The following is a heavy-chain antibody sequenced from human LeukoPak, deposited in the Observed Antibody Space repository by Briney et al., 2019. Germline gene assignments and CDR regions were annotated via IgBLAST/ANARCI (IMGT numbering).Heavy chain of an antibody. CDR2: INPNNGGT. V-gene: IGHV1-2*02. CDR1: GYTFTGYY. CDR3: ARDSVVTATIDY. J-gene: IGHJ4*02. D-gene: IGHD2-21*02. Sequence: ASVKVSCEASGYTFTGYYIHWVRQAPGQGLEWMGWINPNNGGTNYAQKFKGRVTMTRDTSISTAYMELSRLRSDDTAVYYCARDSVVTATIDYWGQGTLVTVSS.